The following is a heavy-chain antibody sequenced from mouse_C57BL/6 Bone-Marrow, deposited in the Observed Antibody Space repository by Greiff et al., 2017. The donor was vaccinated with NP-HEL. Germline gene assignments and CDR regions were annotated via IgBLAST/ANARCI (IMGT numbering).Heavy chain of an antibody. CDR1: GYTFTDYE. CDR3: TRVPFAY. Sequence: VQLQQSGAELVRPGASVTLSCKASGYTFTDYEMHWVKQTPVHGLEWIGAIDPEPGGTAYNQKFKGKAILTADKSSSTAYMELRSLTSEDSAVYYCTRVPFAYWGQGTLVTVSA. V-gene: IGHV1-15*01. J-gene: IGHJ3*01. CDR2: IDPEPGGT.